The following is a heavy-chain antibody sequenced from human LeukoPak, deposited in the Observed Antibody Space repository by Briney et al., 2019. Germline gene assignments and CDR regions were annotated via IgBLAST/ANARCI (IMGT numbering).Heavy chain of an antibody. V-gene: IGHV3-48*02. Sequence: GGSLRLSCAASGFTFSSYIMNWVRQAPGKGLEWVSYISSSSSTIYYADSVKGRFTISRDNAKNSLYLQMNSLRDEDTAVYYCAREIYYDSSGYAFDIWGQGTMVTVSS. D-gene: IGHD3-22*01. J-gene: IGHJ3*02. CDR1: GFTFSSYI. CDR3: AREIYYDSSGYAFDI. CDR2: ISSSSSTI.